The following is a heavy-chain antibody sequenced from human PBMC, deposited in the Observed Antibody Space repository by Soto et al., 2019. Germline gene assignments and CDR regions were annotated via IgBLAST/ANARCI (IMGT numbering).Heavy chain of an antibody. Sequence: TGGSLRVSCAASGFTFSSYAMSWVRQSPGKGLEWVSAISGSGGSTYYADSVKGRFTISRDNSKNTLYLQMNSLRAEDTAVYYCAKGVRITIFGVVITIDYWGQGTLVTVSS. J-gene: IGHJ4*02. CDR2: ISGSGGST. V-gene: IGHV3-23*01. D-gene: IGHD3-3*01. CDR3: AKGVRITIFGVVITIDY. CDR1: GFTFSSYA.